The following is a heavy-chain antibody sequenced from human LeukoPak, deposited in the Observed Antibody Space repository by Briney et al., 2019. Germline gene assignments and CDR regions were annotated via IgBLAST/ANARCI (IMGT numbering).Heavy chain of an antibody. CDR2: ISWNSGSI. Sequence: GGSLRLSCAASGFTFDDYAMHWVRQAPGKGLEWVSGISWNSGSIGYADSVKGRFTTSRDNAKNSLYLQMNSLRADDTAIYYCAKGAYYMDVWGKGTTVTVSS. CDR3: AKGAYYMDV. CDR1: GFTFDDYA. J-gene: IGHJ6*03. V-gene: IGHV3-9*01.